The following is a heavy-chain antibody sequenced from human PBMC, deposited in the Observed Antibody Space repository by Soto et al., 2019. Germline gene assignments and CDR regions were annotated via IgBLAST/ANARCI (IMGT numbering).Heavy chain of an antibody. D-gene: IGHD2-2*01. CDR2: ISYDGSNK. Sequence: PGGSLRLSCAASGFTFSSYGMHWVRQAPGKGLEWVAVISYDGSNKYYADSVRGRFTISRDNSKNTLYLQVSSLRAEDTAVYYCAKSRDAYNFYFYYGMDVWGQGTTVTVSS. CDR3: AKSRDAYNFYFYYGMDV. J-gene: IGHJ6*02. V-gene: IGHV3-30*18. CDR1: GFTFSSYG.